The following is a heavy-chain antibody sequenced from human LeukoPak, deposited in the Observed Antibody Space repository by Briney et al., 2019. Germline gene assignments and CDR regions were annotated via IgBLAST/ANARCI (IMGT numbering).Heavy chain of an antibody. V-gene: IGHV1-8*01. CDR3: GNGAASSHGMDV. D-gene: IGHD2-2*01. Sequence: ASVKVSCKACGYTFTNYDINWVRQATGQGLEWMGWRNPNSGRTGFAQKFEGRLTMTADTSTSTAYMALGYLTADDYSVNYCGNGAASSHGMDVWGQGTTVTVSS. CDR2: RNPNSGRT. CDR1: GYTFTNYD. J-gene: IGHJ6*02.